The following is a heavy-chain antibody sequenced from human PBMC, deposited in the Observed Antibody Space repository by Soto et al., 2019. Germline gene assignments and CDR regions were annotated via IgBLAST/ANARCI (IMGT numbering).Heavy chain of an antibody. CDR2: IYYSGST. CDR3: ARRGDFWSGYFGAFDI. J-gene: IGHJ3*02. CDR1: GGSISSSSYY. V-gene: IGHV4-39*07. Sequence: SETLSLTCTVSGGSISSSSYYWGWIRQPPGKGLEWIGSIYYSGSTYYNPSLKSRVTISVDTSKNQFSLKLSSVTAADTAVYYCARRGDFWSGYFGAFDIWGQGTMVTVSS. D-gene: IGHD3-3*01.